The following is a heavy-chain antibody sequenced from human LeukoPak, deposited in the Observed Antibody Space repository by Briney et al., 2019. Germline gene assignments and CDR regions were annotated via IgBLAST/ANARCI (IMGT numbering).Heavy chain of an antibody. J-gene: IGHJ4*02. CDR3: ARDGPLGYCSGGSCPFDY. Sequence: GGYLRRSCAASGFTFSSYAMHWVRQAPGKGLEWVAVISYDGSNKYYADSVKGRFTISRDNSKNTLYLQMNSLRAEDTAVYYCARDGPLGYCSGGSCPFDYWGQGTLVTVSS. D-gene: IGHD2-15*01. CDR2: ISYDGSNK. V-gene: IGHV3-30*04. CDR1: GFTFSSYA.